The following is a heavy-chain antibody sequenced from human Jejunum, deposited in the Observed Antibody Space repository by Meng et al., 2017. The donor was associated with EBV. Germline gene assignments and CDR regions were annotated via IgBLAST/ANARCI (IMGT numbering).Heavy chain of an antibody. CDR1: GGSFNYYY. J-gene: IGHJ4*02. D-gene: IGHD6-19*01. V-gene: IGHV4-34*12. CDR2: IIHSGST. Sequence: QVQLQNWGAGLLKPSETLSLTCAVYGGSFNYYYWTWIRQPPGKGLEWIGEIIHSGSTNYDPSLKSRVTISVDRSKNQFSLKLTSVTASDTAVYYCARKAVPGTFARPKFDYWGQGTLVTVSS. CDR3: ARKAVPGTFARPKFDY.